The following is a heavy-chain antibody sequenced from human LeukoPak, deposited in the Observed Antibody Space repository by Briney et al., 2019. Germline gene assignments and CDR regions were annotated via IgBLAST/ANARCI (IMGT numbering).Heavy chain of an antibody. CDR3: TRGHDYADY. V-gene: IGHV3-49*04. CDR2: IRSKAYGGTT. D-gene: IGHD4-17*01. CDR1: GFTFSSYA. J-gene: IGHJ4*02. Sequence: GGSLRLSCAASGFTFSSYAMSWVRQAPGKGLEWVGFIRSKAYGGTTEYAASVKGRFTISRDDSKSIAYLQMNSLKTEDTAVYYCTRGHDYADYWGQGTLVTVSS.